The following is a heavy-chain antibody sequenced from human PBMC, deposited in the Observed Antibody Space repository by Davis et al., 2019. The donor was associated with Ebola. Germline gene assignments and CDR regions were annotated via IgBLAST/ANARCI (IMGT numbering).Heavy chain of an antibody. D-gene: IGHD2-15*01. J-gene: IGHJ4*02. CDR3: TPDRILDY. CDR1: GFTFGDYA. CDR2: IRSKAYGGTT. V-gene: IGHV3-49*03. Sequence: GESLKISCTASGFTFGDYAMSWFRQAPGKGLEWVGLIRSKAYGGTTEYAASVKGRFTISRDDSKSIAYLQMNSLKTEDTAVYYCTPDRILDYWGQGTLVTVSS.